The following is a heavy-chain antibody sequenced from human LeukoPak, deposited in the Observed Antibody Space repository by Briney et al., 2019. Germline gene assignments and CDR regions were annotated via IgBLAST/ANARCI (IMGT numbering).Heavy chain of an antibody. J-gene: IGHJ4*02. CDR2: ISSSGSTI. D-gene: IGHD3-10*01. CDR3: ARDPQPLWFGEFYFDY. CDR1: GFTFSSYE. Sequence: GGSLRLSCAASGFTFSSYEMNWVRQAPGKGLEWVSYISSSGSTIYYADSVKGRFTISGDNAKNSLYLQMNSLRAEDTAVYYCARDPQPLWFGEFYFDYWGQGTLVTVSS. V-gene: IGHV3-48*03.